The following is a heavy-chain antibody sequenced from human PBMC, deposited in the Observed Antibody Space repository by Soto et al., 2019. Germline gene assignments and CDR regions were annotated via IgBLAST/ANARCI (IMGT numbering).Heavy chain of an antibody. D-gene: IGHD6-19*01. CDR3: ARSGKRSDWLLGGDGLDL. V-gene: IGHV1-46*01. CDR1: GYTLTNYY. CDR2: INPSGGST. J-gene: IGHJ6*02. Sequence: QVQLVQSGAEVKKPGASVRLSCKASGYTLTNYYLHWVRQAPGQGLEWMAMINPSGGSTRFAQKFRGRVTLTSDTCTSTVNMELSGLTSEDTAVHYCARSGKRSDWLLGGDGLDLWGQGTTVTVSS.